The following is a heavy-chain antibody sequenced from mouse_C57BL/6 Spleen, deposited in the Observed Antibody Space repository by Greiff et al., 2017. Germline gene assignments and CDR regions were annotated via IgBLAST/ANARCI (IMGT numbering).Heavy chain of an antibody. Sequence: VQLQQSGAELVKPGASVKISCKASGYAFSSYWMNWVKQRPGKGLEWIGQIYPGDGDTNYNGKFKGKATLTADKSSSTAYMQLSSLTSEDAAVYFCARRGLYDGSDYWGQGTTLTVSS. D-gene: IGHD2-3*01. CDR2: IYPGDGDT. CDR3: ARRGLYDGSDY. CDR1: GYAFSSYW. V-gene: IGHV1-80*01. J-gene: IGHJ2*01.